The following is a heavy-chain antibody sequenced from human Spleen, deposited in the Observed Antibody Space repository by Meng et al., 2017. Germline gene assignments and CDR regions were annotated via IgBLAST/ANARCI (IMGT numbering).Heavy chain of an antibody. CDR3: ARDRAVYSYGYYYYGMDV. V-gene: IGHV1-3*01. D-gene: IGHD5-18*01. CDR2: INAGNGNT. Sequence: ASVKVSCKASGYTFTSYAMHWVRQAPGQRLEWMGWINAGNGNTKYSQKFQGRVTITRDTSASTAYMELSSLRSDDTAVYYCARDRAVYSYGYYYYGMDVWGQGTMVTVSS. J-gene: IGHJ6*02. CDR1: GYTFTSYA.